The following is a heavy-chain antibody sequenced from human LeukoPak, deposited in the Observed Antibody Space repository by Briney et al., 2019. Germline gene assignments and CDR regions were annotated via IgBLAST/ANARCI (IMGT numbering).Heavy chain of an antibody. CDR3: ARSYYDVLTGYYNHLDY. D-gene: IGHD3-9*01. V-gene: IGHV3-7*01. CDR1: GFTFSSYW. Sequence: GGSLRLSCAASGFTFSSYWMSWVRQAPGKGLEWVANIKQDGSEKYYVDSVKGRFTISRDNAKNTLYLQMNSLRDEDTAVYYCARSYYDVLTGYYNHLDYWGQGTLVTVSS. CDR2: IKQDGSEK. J-gene: IGHJ4*02.